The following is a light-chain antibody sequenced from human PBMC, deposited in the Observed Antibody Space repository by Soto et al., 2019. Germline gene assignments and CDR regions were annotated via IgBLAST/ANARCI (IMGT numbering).Light chain of an antibody. CDR2: GAA. V-gene: IGKV3D-15*01. J-gene: IGKJ4*01. Sequence: EIVMTQSPVTLSVSRGERATLSCRASQGVSDNLAWYQQKPGQAPRLLFYGAATRATDIPVRFSGSGSGTEFTLTISSLQSEDFAVYYCQQYNNWPLTSGGGTKVDIK. CDR1: QGVSDN. CDR3: QQYNNWPLT.